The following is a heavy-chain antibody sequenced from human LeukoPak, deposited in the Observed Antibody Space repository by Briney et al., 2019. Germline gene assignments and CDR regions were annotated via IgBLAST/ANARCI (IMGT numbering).Heavy chain of an antibody. CDR2: VSAYNGKT. Sequence: GASVKVSRKTSGYTFTTTYINWVRQAPGQGLEWMGWVSAYNGKTSYAQKFQGRVTMTIDTSTTTAYMDLTSLTFDDTAVYYCARGGTYYPCIDYWGQGTLVTVSS. J-gene: IGHJ4*02. CDR3: ARGGTYYPCIDY. D-gene: IGHD1-26*01. CDR1: GYTFTTTY. V-gene: IGHV1-18*01.